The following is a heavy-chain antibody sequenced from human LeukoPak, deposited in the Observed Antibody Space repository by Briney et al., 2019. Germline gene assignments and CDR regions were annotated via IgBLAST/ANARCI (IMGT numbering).Heavy chain of an antibody. J-gene: IGHJ4*02. CDR2: MNPNSGNT. CDR1: GYTFTSYD. V-gene: IGHV1-8*01. Sequence: ASVKVSCKASGYTFTSYDLNWVRQATGQGLEWMGWMNPNSGNTGYEEKFQGRVTMTRDTSISTAYMELSSLRSDGTAVYYCVRGLVRGVTSPDYWGQGTLVTVSS. D-gene: IGHD3-10*01. CDR3: VRGLVRGVTSPDY.